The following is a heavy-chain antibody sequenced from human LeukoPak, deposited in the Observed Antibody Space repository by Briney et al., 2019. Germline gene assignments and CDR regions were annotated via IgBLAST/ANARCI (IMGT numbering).Heavy chain of an antibody. CDR1: GFTFSSYG. CDR2: ISYDGSNK. V-gene: IGHV3-30*03. D-gene: IGHD3-10*01. CDR3: ARVTYGSGTYGAFDY. Sequence: SGGSLRLSCAASGFTFSSYGMHWVRQAPGKGLEWVAVISYDGSNKYYADSVKGRFTISRDNSKNTLYLQMNSLRAEDTAVYYCARVTYGSGTYGAFDYWGQGTLVTVSS. J-gene: IGHJ4*02.